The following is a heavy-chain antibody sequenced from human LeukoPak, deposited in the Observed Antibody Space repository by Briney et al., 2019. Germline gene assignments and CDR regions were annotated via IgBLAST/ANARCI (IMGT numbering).Heavy chain of an antibody. CDR3: ARVWIHLYVMDV. CDR2: FYSGGNT. J-gene: IGHJ6*02. V-gene: IGHV4-59*10. Sequence: SETLSLTCAVSGGSISGHYWSWIRQPAGKGLEWIGRFYSGGNTNYNPSLKSRVTMSVDTSQNQFSLKLSSVTAADTAVYYCARVWIHLYVMDVWGQGTTVTVPS. CDR1: GGSISGHY. D-gene: IGHD3-16*01.